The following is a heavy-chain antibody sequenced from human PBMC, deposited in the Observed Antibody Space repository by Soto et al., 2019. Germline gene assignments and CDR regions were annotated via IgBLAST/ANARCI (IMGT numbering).Heavy chain of an antibody. Sequence: EVQLVESGGGLVQRGGSLRLSCAASGFTFSSFSMNWVRQAPGRGLEWISYIGGGGRLISYADSVKGRFAISRDNAQNSLYLNMDSLRDEDTAVYYCARDLGWAFDCWGQGTLVTVSS. CDR2: IGGGGRLI. J-gene: IGHJ4*02. CDR1: GFTFSSFS. D-gene: IGHD6-19*01. CDR3: ARDLGWAFDC. V-gene: IGHV3-48*02.